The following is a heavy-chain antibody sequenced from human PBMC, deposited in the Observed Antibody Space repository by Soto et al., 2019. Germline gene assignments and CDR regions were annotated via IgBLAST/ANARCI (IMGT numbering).Heavy chain of an antibody. CDR1: GFTFSSYW. CDR3: ARDHVFDWTYFDY. D-gene: IGHD3-9*01. V-gene: IGHV3-7*01. J-gene: IGHJ4*02. CDR2: IKQDGSEK. Sequence: EVQLVESGGGLVQPGGSLRLSCAASGFTFSSYWMSWVRQAPGKGLEWVANIKQDGSEKYYVDSVKGRFTISRDNAKNSLYLQMNSLRAEDTAVYYCARDHVFDWTYFDYWGQGTLVTVSS.